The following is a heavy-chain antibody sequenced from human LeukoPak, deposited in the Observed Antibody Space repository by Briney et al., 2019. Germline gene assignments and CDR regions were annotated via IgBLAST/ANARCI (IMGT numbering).Heavy chain of an antibody. CDR3: ARSGPDLDYYYYYYMDV. CDR1: GFTFSSYS. J-gene: IGHJ6*03. V-gene: IGHV3-48*01. Sequence: GGSLRLSCAASGFTFSSYSMNWVRQAPGKGLEWVSYISSSSSTIYYADSVKGRFTISRDNSKNTLYLQMNSLRAEDTAVYYCARSGPDLDYYYYYYMDVWGKGTTVTISS. CDR2: ISSSSSTI. D-gene: IGHD1-14*01.